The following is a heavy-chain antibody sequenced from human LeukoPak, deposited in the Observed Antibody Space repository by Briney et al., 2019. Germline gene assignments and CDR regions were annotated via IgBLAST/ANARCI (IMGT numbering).Heavy chain of an antibody. J-gene: IGHJ6*03. V-gene: IGHV3-30*02. CDR3: ARGVDYSNSYYYYYYMDV. CDR2: IRYDGSNK. Sequence: GGSLRLSCAASGFIFSSYGMHWVRQAPGKGLEWVTFIRYDGSNKYYADSVKGRFTISRDNSKNTLYLQMNSLRAEDTAVYYCARGVDYSNSYYYYYYMDVWGKGTTVTVSS. CDR1: GFIFSSYG. D-gene: IGHD4-11*01.